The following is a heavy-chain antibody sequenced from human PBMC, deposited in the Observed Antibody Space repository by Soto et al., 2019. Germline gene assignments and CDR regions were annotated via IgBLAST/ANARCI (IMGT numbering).Heavy chain of an antibody. D-gene: IGHD3-3*01. CDR2: ISGSGGST. CDR1: GFTFSSYA. Sequence: GGSLRLSCAASGFTFSSYAMSWVRQAPGKGLEWVSAISGSGGSTYYADSVKGRFTISRDNSKNTLYLQMNSLRAEDTAVYYCAKDQTLTIFGVVSAFDIWGQGTMVTVSS. J-gene: IGHJ3*02. V-gene: IGHV3-23*01. CDR3: AKDQTLTIFGVVSAFDI.